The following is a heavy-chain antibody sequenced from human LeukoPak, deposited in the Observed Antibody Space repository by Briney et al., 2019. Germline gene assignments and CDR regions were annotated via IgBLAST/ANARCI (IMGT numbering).Heavy chain of an antibody. CDR3: AKATEGYSYGSFDY. CDR1: GFTFSSYA. J-gene: IGHJ4*02. CDR2: ISGSGGST. V-gene: IGHV3-23*01. Sequence: GGSLRLSCAASGFTFSSYAMSWVRQAPGKGLEWVSAISGSGGSTYYADSVKGRFTISRDNSKNTLYLQMNSLRPEDTAVYYCAKATEGYSYGSFDYWGQGTLVTVSS. D-gene: IGHD5-18*01.